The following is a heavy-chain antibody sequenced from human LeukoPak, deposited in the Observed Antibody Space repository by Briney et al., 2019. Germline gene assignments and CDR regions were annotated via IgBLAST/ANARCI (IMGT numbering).Heavy chain of an antibody. CDR3: ARDRSLYYYDSSGAPEV. CDR1: GGSISSYY. Sequence: SETLSLTCTVSGGSISSYYWSWIRQPAGKGLEWIGRIYTSGSTNYNPSLKSRVTISVDTSKNQFSLKLSSVTAADTAVYYCARDRSLYYYDSSGAPEVWGQGTLVTVSS. D-gene: IGHD3-22*01. V-gene: IGHV4-4*07. CDR2: IYTSGST. J-gene: IGHJ4*02.